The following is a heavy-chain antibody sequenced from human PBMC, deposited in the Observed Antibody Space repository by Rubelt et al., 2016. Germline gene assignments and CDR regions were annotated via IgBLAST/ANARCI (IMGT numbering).Heavy chain of an antibody. D-gene: IGHD4-17*01. CDR1: GGSISSYY. CDR2: IYTSGST. J-gene: IGHJ4*02. CDR3: ARGDPDRGSRTVTLDY. Sequence: ESGPGLVKPSETLSLTCTVSGGSISSYYWSWIRRPAGKGLEWIGRIYTSGSTNYNPSLKSRVTMSVDKSKNQFSLKLSSVTAADTAVYYCARGDPDRGSRTVTLDYWGQGTLVTVSS. V-gene: IGHV4-4*07.